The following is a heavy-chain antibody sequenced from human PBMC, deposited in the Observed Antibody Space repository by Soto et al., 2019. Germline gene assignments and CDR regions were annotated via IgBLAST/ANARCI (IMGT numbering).Heavy chain of an antibody. CDR3: AKRDVYITGTMGCMDA. V-gene: IGHV3-23*01. CDR2: ISGSGGST. J-gene: IGHJ6*02. D-gene: IGHD1-7*01. Sequence: GGSLRLSCAASGFTFGDYAMSWVRQAPGKGLEWVSSISGSGGSTDYADSVKGRFTISRDNSKNKLYLQMNSLRAEDTAVYYCAKRDVYITGTMGCMDAWGQGTLVTVSS. CDR1: GFTFGDYA.